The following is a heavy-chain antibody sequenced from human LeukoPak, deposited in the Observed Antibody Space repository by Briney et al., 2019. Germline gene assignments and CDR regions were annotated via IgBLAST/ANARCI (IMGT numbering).Heavy chain of an antibody. CDR2: ISWNSGSI. Sequence: PGGSLRLPCAASGFTFDDYAMHWVRQAPGKGLEWVSGISWNSGSIGYADSVKGRFTISRDNAKNSLYLQMNSLRAEDTALYYCAKDGARSISSSSLFDYWGQGTLVTVSS. V-gene: IGHV3-9*01. CDR3: AKDGARSISSSSLFDY. J-gene: IGHJ4*02. D-gene: IGHD6-6*01. CDR1: GFTFDDYA.